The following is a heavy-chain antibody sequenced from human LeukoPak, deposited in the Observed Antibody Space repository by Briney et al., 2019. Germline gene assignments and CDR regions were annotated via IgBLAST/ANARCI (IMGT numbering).Heavy chain of an antibody. CDR3: ARAGQEWFGELGFDQ. D-gene: IGHD3-10*01. CDR1: GLRFSRYW. Sequence: GGSLRLSCAASGLRFSRYWMSWVRQAPGNGLEWVANIKQDGSEKNYVESVKGRLTISRDNAKNSLYLQTNSLRAEDTAVYYCARAGQEWFGELGFDQWGQGTLVIVSS. J-gene: IGHJ4*02. V-gene: IGHV3-7*01. CDR2: IKQDGSEK.